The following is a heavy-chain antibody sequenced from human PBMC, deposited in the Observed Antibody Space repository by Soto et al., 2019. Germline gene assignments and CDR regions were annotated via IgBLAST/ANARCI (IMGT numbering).Heavy chain of an antibody. J-gene: IGHJ4*02. V-gene: IGHV4-4*02. CDR1: GGSISSSNW. Sequence: QVQLQESGPGLVKPSGTLSLTCAVSGGSISSSNWWSWVRQPPGKGLEWIGEIYHSGSTNYNPSLKSRVTISVDKSKNQFSLKLSSVTAADTAVYYCARLSQHYDILTDQASSDYWGQGTLVTVSS. D-gene: IGHD3-9*01. CDR3: ARLSQHYDILTDQASSDY. CDR2: IYHSGST.